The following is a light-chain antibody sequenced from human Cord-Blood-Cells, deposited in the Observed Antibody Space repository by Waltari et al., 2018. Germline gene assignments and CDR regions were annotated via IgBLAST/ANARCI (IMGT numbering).Light chain of an antibody. CDR1: TGAVPSGPY. CDR3: LLSYSGALVV. V-gene: IGLV7-46*01. CDR2: DTS. Sequence: QAVVTQEPSLTVSPGGTVTLTCGSSTGAVPSGPYPYWFHQKPGQAPRTLIYDTSNKHSWTPARFSGSLLGGKAALTLSGAQPEDEAEYYCLLSYSGALVVFGGGTKLTVL. J-gene: IGLJ2*01.